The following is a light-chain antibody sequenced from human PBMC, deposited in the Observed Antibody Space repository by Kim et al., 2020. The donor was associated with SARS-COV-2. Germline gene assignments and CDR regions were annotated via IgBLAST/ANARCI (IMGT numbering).Light chain of an antibody. CDR1: QGINKY. V-gene: IGKV1-27*01. CDR2: AAS. J-gene: IGKJ3*01. CDR3: QKYDSAPYT. Sequence: GPVGDRVSITCRASQGINKYLAWYQQKPGKVPKILIYAASSLQSGVPSRFSGSGYGTYFTLTISSLQPEDVATYYCQKYDSAPYTFGPGTKVDIK.